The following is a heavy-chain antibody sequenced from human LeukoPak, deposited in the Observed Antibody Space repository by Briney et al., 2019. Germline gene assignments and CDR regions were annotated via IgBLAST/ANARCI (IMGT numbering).Heavy chain of an antibody. J-gene: IGHJ4*02. D-gene: IGHD5-12*01. CDR3: ARDDADSAYADGDY. Sequence: SVKVSCKASGGIFSSYTISWVRQAPGQGLEWMGRIIPLLGIANYAQKFQGRVTVIADKSTSTAYMELSSLRSEDTAVYYCARDDADSAYADGDYWGQGTLVTVSS. V-gene: IGHV1-69*04. CDR1: GGIFSSYT. CDR2: IIPLLGIA.